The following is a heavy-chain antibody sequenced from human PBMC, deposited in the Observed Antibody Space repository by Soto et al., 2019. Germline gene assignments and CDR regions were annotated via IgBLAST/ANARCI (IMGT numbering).Heavy chain of an antibody. J-gene: IGHJ5*02. CDR1: GYTFTSYA. Sequence: QVQLVQSGAEVKKPGASVKVSCKASGYTFTSYAMHLVRQAPGQRLEWMGWINAGNGNTKYSQKFQGRVTITRDTSATTAYMELSSLRSEDTAVYYCARHNWTDGNWFDPWGQGTLVTVSS. CDR2: INAGNGNT. CDR3: ARHNWTDGNWFDP. D-gene: IGHD1-1*01. V-gene: IGHV1-3*01.